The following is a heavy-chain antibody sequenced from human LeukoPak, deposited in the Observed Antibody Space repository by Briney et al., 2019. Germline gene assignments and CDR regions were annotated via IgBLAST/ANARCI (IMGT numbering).Heavy chain of an antibody. CDR1: GGSISSGYYY. D-gene: IGHD3-9*01. Sequence: SETLSLTCTVSGGSISSGYYYWGWIRQPPGKGLEWIGTVYHSGSTYYNPSLRSRVTISVETSKNQSSLKVRSMTAADTAVYYCARVPGVYYDRLTGYGSGWFDPWGQGTLVTVSS. J-gene: IGHJ5*02. CDR2: VYHSGST. V-gene: IGHV4-39*07. CDR3: ARVPGVYYDRLTGYGSGWFDP.